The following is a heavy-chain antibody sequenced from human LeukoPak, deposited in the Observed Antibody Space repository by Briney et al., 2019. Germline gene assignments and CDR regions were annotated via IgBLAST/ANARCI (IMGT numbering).Heavy chain of an antibody. D-gene: IGHD3-22*01. V-gene: IGHV3-23*01. Sequence: GGSLRHSCAASGFTFSTYAMSWVRQAPGKGLEWVSGINDSGGRTCYADSVKGRFTISRDNSKNTLYLQMNSLRAEDTAVYYCAKDGGSYSFQHWGQGTLVTVSS. CDR1: GFTFSTYA. CDR3: AKDGGSYSFQH. CDR2: INDSGGRT. J-gene: IGHJ1*01.